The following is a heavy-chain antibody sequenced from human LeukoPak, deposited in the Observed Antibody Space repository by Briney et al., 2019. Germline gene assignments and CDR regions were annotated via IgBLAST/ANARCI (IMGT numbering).Heavy chain of an antibody. Sequence: SVKVSCKASGGTFSSYAISWVRQAPGQGLEWMGGIIPIFGTANYAQKFQGRVTITADESTSTAYMELNSLRAEDTAVYYCARAWSYRYLAFDYWGQGTLVTVSS. V-gene: IGHV1-69*13. J-gene: IGHJ4*02. D-gene: IGHD3-16*02. CDR1: GGTFSSYA. CDR3: ARAWSYRYLAFDY. CDR2: IIPIFGTA.